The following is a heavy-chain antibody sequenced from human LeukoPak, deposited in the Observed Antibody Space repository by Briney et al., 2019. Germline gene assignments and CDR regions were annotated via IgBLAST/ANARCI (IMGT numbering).Heavy chain of an antibody. V-gene: IGHV1-46*01. J-gene: IGHJ4*02. Sequence: ASVKVSCKASGYTFTSYYMHWVRQAPGQGPEWMGIINPSGGSTSYAQKFQGRVTMTRDTSTSTVYMELSSLRSEDTAVYYCAGAAAVSGFDYWGKGTLVTVSS. CDR2: INPSGGST. D-gene: IGHD6-13*01. CDR1: GYTFTSYY. CDR3: AGAAAVSGFDY.